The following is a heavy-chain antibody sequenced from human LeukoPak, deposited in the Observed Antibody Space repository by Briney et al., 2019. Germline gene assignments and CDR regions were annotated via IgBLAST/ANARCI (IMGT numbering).Heavy chain of an antibody. Sequence: PPETLSLTCAVYGGSFSGYYWSWIRQPPGEGLEWIGEINHSGSTNYNPSLKSRVTISVDTSKNQFSLKLSSVTAADTAVYYCARGGSGYDSNPYFDYWGQGTLVTVSS. J-gene: IGHJ4*02. CDR1: GGSFSGYY. V-gene: IGHV4-34*01. D-gene: IGHD5-12*01. CDR3: ARGGSGYDSNPYFDY. CDR2: INHSGST.